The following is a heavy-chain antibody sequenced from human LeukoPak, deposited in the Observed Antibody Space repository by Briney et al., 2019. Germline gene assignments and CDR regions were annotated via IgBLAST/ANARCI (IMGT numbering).Heavy chain of an antibody. CDR1: GGSFSGYY. Sequence: SETLSHTCAVYGGSFSGYYWSWIRQPPGKGLEWIGEINHSGSTNYNPSLKSRVTISVDTSKNQFSLKLSSVTAADTAVYYCARGVRLQRSSYNWFDPWGQGTLVTVSS. CDR2: INHSGST. V-gene: IGHV4-34*01. J-gene: IGHJ5*02. D-gene: IGHD6-6*01. CDR3: ARGVRLQRSSYNWFDP.